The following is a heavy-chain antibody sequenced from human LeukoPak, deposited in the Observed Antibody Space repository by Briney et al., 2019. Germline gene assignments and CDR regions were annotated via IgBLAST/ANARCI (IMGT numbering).Heavy chain of an antibody. J-gene: IGHJ4*02. CDR1: GFTVSSNY. V-gene: IGHV3-53*01. CDR2: IYSGGST. D-gene: IGHD5-24*01. CDR3: AREVRDGYNSGYFDY. Sequence: PGGSLRLSCAASGFTVSSNYMSWVRQAPGKGLEWVSVIYSGGSTYYADSVKGRFTISRDNSKNTLYLQMNSLRAEDTAVYYCAREVRDGYNSGYFDYWGQGILVTVSS.